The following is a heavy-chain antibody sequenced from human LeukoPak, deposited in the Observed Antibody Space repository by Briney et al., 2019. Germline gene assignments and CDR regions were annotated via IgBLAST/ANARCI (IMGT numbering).Heavy chain of an antibody. CDR1: GFSFNNFG. CDR3: AKSSYYDSSGFYREYYFDY. D-gene: IGHD3-22*01. Sequence: GGSLRLSCVVSGFSFNNFGMSWVRQAPGKGLEWVSSISGTGGSTHYADSVKGRFTISRDNSKNTLYLQMNSLRAGDTAVYYCAKSSYYDSSGFYREYYFDYWGQGTLVPVSS. CDR2: ISGTGGST. V-gene: IGHV3-23*01. J-gene: IGHJ4*02.